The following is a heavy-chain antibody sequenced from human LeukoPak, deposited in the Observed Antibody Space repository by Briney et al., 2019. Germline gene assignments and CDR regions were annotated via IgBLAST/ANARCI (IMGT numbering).Heavy chain of an antibody. V-gene: IGHV4-4*07. CDR3: ARDAKYYFGSRTYFFYEY. D-gene: IGHD3-10*01. CDR2: IDTSGTT. J-gene: IGHJ4*02. Sequence: SETLSLTCTVSGGSFTTYYWSWIRQPAGKGLEWIGHIDTSGTTNYSPSLKSRVTMSTDRSKNQFSLKLSSVTAADTAIYYCARDAKYYFGSRTYFFYEYWGQGTLLTVSS. CDR1: GGSFTTYY.